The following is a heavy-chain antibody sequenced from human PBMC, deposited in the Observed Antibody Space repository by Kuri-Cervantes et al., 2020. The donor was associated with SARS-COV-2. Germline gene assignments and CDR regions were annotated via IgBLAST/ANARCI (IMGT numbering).Heavy chain of an antibody. CDR1: GFPFSDYY. J-gene: IGHJ4*02. Sequence: GASLKISCAAPGFPFSDYYMSWIRQAPGKGLEWVSYISSSSSYTNYAHSVKGRFTITGDNAKNSQYLHMNSLRAEDTAVYYCARGKDNDFGSGYYGPIDYWGQGTLVTVSS. CDR3: ARGKDNDFGSGYYGPIDY. D-gene: IGHD3-3*01. CDR2: ISSSSSYT. V-gene: IGHV3-11*06.